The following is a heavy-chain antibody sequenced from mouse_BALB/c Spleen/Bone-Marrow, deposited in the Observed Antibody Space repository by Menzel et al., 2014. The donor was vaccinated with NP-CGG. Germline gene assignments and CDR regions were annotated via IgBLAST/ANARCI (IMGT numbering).Heavy chain of an antibody. D-gene: IGHD2-2*01. Sequence: EVKLVESGGGLVQPGGSRKLSCAASGFTFSSFGMHWVRQAPEKGLEWVAYISSVSSTIYYADTVKGRFTMSRDNPKNTLFLQMTSLRSEDTAMYYCARSSYGYDRQAYFFDYWGQGTTLTVSS. V-gene: IGHV5-17*02. CDR1: GFTFSSFG. J-gene: IGHJ2*01. CDR2: ISSVSSTI. CDR3: ARSSYGYDRQAYFFDY.